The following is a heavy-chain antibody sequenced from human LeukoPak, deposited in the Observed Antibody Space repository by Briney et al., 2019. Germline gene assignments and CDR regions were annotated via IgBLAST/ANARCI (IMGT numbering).Heavy chain of an antibody. CDR3: ARIRDGYNDAYDI. CDR1: GYTFTSYY. J-gene: IGHJ3*02. CDR2: INPSDGST. Sequence: ASVKVSCKASGYTFTSYYIHLVRQAPGQGVEWMAIINPSDGSTTNSQKFQGRVTMTRDTSTSTVYMELRGLRSEDTALYYCARIRDGYNDAYDIWGQGTMVTVSS. V-gene: IGHV1-46*01. D-gene: IGHD5-24*01.